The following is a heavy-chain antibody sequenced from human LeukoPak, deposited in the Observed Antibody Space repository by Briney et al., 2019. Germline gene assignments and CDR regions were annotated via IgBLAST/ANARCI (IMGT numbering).Heavy chain of an antibody. CDR2: ISAYNGNT. V-gene: IGHV1-18*01. Sequence: GASVKVSCKASGYTFTSYGISWVRQAPGQGLEWMGWISAYNGNTNYAQKLQGRVTMTTDTSTSTAYMELRSLRSDDTAVYYCARYYDILTGLSALGYWGQGTLVTVPS. J-gene: IGHJ4*02. CDR3: ARYYDILTGLSALGY. CDR1: GYTFTSYG. D-gene: IGHD3-9*01.